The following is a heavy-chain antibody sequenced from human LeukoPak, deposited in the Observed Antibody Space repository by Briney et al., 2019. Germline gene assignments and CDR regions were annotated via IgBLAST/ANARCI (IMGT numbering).Heavy chain of an antibody. V-gene: IGHV1-69*13. CDR3: ARAASLATPLDH. D-gene: IGHD2-2*01. J-gene: IGHJ4*02. CDR1: GGTFSSYA. Sequence: ASVKVSCKASGGTFSSYAISWVRQAPGQGLEWMGGIIPIFGTANYAQKFQGRVTITADESTSTAYMELSSLRSEDTAVYYCARAASLATPLDHWGQGTLVTVSS. CDR2: IIPIFGTA.